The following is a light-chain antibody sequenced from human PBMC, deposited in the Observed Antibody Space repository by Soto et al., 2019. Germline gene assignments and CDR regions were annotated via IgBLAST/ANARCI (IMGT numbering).Light chain of an antibody. J-gene: IGKJ4*01. CDR1: QSISNF. CDR3: QQSYSTPLT. V-gene: IGKV1-39*01. CDR2: AAS. Sequence: DIQMTQSPSSLSASVGARVTITCRASQSISNFLNWYQQKPGKAPKLLIYAASILQSGVPSRFSGRGSGTDFTLTTSSLQPEDFAADYCQQSYSTPLTFGGGTKVEIK.